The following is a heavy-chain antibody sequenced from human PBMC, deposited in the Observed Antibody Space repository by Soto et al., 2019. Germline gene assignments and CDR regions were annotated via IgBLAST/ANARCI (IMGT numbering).Heavy chain of an antibody. CDR2: IYYSGST. J-gene: IGHJ6*02. CDR1: GGSISSYY. CDR3: ARDGVSLKSPHYYYFGMDV. V-gene: IGHV4-59*01. D-gene: IGHD2-8*01. Sequence: QVQLQESGPGLVKPSETLSLTCTVSGGSISSYYWSWIRQPPGKGLEWIGYIYYSGSTNYNPSLKSRVTTSVDTSKYQFSLKLSSVTVADTAVYYCARDGVSLKSPHYYYFGMDVWGQGTTVTVYS.